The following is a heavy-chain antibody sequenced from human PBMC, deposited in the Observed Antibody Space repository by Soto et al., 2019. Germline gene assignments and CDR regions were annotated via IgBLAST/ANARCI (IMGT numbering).Heavy chain of an antibody. Sequence: QVQLVESGGGVVQPGRSLRLSCAASGFTFSSYGMHWVRQAPGKGLEWVAVIWYDGSNKYYADSVKGRFTISRDNSENTLYLQMNSLRAEDTAVYYCARESYDSSGYYYGSYYYGMDVWGQGTTVTVSS. CDR2: IWYDGSNK. CDR3: ARESYDSSGYYYGSYYYGMDV. J-gene: IGHJ6*02. CDR1: GFTFSSYG. V-gene: IGHV3-33*01. D-gene: IGHD3-22*01.